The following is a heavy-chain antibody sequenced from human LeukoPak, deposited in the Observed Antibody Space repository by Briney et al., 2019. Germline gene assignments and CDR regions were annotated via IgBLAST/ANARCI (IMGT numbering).Heavy chain of an antibody. Sequence: GGSLRLSCAGSGFTFINYGMIWVRQAPGKGLEWVSSVSGSGTSTHYADSVKGRFTITRDNSKDTVDLQMNSLRAEDTAVYYCVRGVGGDSRFDPWGRGTLVTVSS. V-gene: IGHV3-23*01. J-gene: IGHJ5*02. CDR3: VRGVGGDSRFDP. CDR2: VSGSGTST. D-gene: IGHD1-26*01. CDR1: GFTFINYG.